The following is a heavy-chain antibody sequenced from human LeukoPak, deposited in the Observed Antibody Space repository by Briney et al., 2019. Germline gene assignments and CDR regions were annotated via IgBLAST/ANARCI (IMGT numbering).Heavy chain of an antibody. V-gene: IGHV3-48*04. CDR2: ISRSGRTI. Sequence: GGSLRLSCAASGFTFSSYWMNWVRQAPGKGLEWLSYISRSGRTIYYADSVKGRFTISRDNAKNSLYLHMNSLRAEDTAVYYCAREMDYYDSRPLDYWGQGTLVTVSS. CDR1: GFTFSSYW. CDR3: AREMDYYDSRPLDY. D-gene: IGHD3-22*01. J-gene: IGHJ4*02.